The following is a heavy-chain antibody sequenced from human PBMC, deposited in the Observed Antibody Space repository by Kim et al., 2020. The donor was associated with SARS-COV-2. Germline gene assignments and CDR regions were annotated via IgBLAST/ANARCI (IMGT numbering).Heavy chain of an antibody. V-gene: IGHV4-34*01. Sequence: TNYNPSLKSRVTISVDTSKNQFSLKLSSVTAADTAVYYCASHGYYYGDKDWGQGTLVTVSS. D-gene: IGHD3-10*01. CDR2: T. CDR3: ASHGYYYGDKD. J-gene: IGHJ4*02.